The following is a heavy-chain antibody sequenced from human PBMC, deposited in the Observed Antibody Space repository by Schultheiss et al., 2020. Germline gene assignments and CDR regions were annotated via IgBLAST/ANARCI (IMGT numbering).Heavy chain of an antibody. Sequence: LRLSCTVSGGSISSGGYYWSWIRQPAGKGLEWIGRIYTSGSTNYNPSLKSRVTISVDTSKNQFSLKLSSVTAADTAVYYCAGRGYSGYDFWGQGTLVTVSS. J-gene: IGHJ4*02. CDR1: GGSISSGGYY. CDR3: AGRGYSGYDF. V-gene: IGHV4-61*02. CDR2: IYTSGST. D-gene: IGHD5-12*01.